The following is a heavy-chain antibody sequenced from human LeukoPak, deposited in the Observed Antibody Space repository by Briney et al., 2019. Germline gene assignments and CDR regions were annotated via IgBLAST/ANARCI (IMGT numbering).Heavy chain of an antibody. V-gene: IGHV3-53*01. D-gene: IGHD2-15*01. J-gene: IGHJ4*02. CDR3: ARDPDCSGGSCYSSY. CDR2: IYSGGST. CDR1: GFTFSTYS. Sequence: PGGSLRLSCAASGFTFSTYSMNWVRQAPGKGLEWVSVIYSGGSTYYADSVKGRFTISRDNSKNTLYLQMNSLRAEDTAVYYCARDPDCSGGSCYSSYWGQGTLVTVSS.